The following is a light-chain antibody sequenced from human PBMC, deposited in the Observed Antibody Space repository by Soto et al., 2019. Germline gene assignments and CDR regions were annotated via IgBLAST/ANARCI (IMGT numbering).Light chain of an antibody. V-gene: IGLV2-14*01. CDR2: DVS. Sequence: QSVLTQPASVSGSPGQSITISCTGTSSDVGGYNYVSWYQQHPGKAPKLMIYDVSLRPSGISNRFSGSKSGNTASLTISGLHAEDEADYYCSSYTSTSTLVFGTGTKVTVL. CDR1: SSDVGGYNY. J-gene: IGLJ1*01. CDR3: SSYTSTSTLV.